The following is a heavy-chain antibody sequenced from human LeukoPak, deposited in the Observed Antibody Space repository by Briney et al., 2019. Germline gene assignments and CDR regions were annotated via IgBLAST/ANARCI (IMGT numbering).Heavy chain of an antibody. Sequence: ASVKVSCKASGYTFTSYGISWVRQAPGQGLEWMGWISAYNGNTNYAQKLQGRVTMTTDTSTSTAYMELRSLRSDDTAVYYCARHYDFWSGYESKPNWFDPWGQGTLVTVSS. J-gene: IGHJ5*02. CDR1: GYTFTSYG. D-gene: IGHD3-3*01. V-gene: IGHV1-18*01. CDR3: ARHYDFWSGYESKPNWFDP. CDR2: ISAYNGNT.